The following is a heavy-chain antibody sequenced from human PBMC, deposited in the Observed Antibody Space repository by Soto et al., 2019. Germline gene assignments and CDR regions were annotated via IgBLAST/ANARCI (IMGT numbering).Heavy chain of an antibody. D-gene: IGHD6-6*01. CDR2: ISSSSSYI. J-gene: IGHJ5*02. CDR1: GFTFSSYS. V-gene: IGHV3-21*01. Sequence: GGSLRLSCAASGFTFSSYSMNWVRQAPGKGLEWVSSISSSSSYIYYADSVKGRFTISRDNAKNSLYLQMNSLRAEDTAVYYCAREAYSSSAGFLNWFDPWGQGTLFTVSS. CDR3: AREAYSSSAGFLNWFDP.